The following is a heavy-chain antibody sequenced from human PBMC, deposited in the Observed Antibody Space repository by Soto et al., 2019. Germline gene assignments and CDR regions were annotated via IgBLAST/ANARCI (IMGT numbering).Heavy chain of an antibody. V-gene: IGHV1-46*01. CDR2: INPSGGST. CDR3: ARKPADPTYYYYYGMDV. Sequence: ASVKVSCKASGYTFTSYYMHWVRQAPGQGLEWMGIINPSGGSTSYAQKFQGRVTMTRDTSTSTVYMELSSLRSEDTAVYYCARKPADPTYYYYYGMDVWGQGTTVTVSS. J-gene: IGHJ6*02. CDR1: GYTFTSYY.